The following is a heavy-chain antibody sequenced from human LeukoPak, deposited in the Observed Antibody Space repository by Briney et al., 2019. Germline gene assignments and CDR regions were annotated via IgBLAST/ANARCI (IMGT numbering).Heavy chain of an antibody. Sequence: SETLSLTCTVSGGSISSYYWSWIRQPAGKGLEWIGRIYTSGSTNHNASLKSRVSMSVDTSKNQFSLKLSSVTAADTAVFYCARENSRSYREFDYWGQGTLVTVSS. D-gene: IGHD1-26*01. J-gene: IGHJ4*02. V-gene: IGHV4-4*07. CDR1: GGSISSYY. CDR3: ARENSRSYREFDY. CDR2: IYTSGST.